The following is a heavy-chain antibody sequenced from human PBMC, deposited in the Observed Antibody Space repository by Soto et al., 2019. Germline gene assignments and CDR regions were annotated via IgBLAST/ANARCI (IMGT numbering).Heavy chain of an antibody. V-gene: IGHV4-4*07. J-gene: IGHJ4*02. CDR3: VRGTSIPTAPFY. D-gene: IGHD2-2*02. CDR1: GDSISIYR. Sequence: QVQLQESGPGLVKPSETLSLTCSVSGDSISIYRWSWIRQPAGKGLEWIGRIFSSGRSNYNPSLNSRVSISVDTPTNQFCLRLTSVTAAVSGIYWCVRGTSIPTAPFYWGPGARVTVSS. CDR2: IFSSGRS.